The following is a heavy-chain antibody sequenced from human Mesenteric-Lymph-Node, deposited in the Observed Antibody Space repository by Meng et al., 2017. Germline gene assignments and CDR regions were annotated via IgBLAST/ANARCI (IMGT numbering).Heavy chain of an antibody. J-gene: IGHJ4*02. CDR2: IWYDGATI. Sequence: GGSLRLSCAASGFIFNNYNMHWVRQAPGKGLEWVAVIWYDGATIFYADSVKGRFTISRDNSQNTLYLEMNSLRAEDTAVYYCARDLRYDMSGTRIDNWGQGALVTVSS. CDR3: ARDLRYDMSGTRIDN. V-gene: IGHV3-33*01. CDR1: GFIFNNYN. D-gene: IGHD3-10*01.